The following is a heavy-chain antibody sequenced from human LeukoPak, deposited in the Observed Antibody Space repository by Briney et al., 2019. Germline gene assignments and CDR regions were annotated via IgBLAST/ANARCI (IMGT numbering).Heavy chain of an antibody. Sequence: SETLSLTCTVSGGSISSYYWSWIRQPPGKGLEWIGYIYYSGSTNYNPSLKSRVTMSVDTSKNQFSLKLSSVTAADTAVYYCAREGEIYFDYWGQGTLVTVSS. V-gene: IGHV4-59*12. D-gene: IGHD5-24*01. CDR2: IYYSGST. CDR3: AREGEIYFDY. J-gene: IGHJ4*02. CDR1: GGSISSYY.